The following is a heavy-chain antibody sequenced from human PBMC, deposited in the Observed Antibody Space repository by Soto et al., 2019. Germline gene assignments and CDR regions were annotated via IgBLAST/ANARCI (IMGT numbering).Heavy chain of an antibody. V-gene: IGHV1-69*06. CDR2: IIPTFGTA. D-gene: IGHD3-3*01. CDR3: ARDFAITIHSDYYYYGMDV. CDR1: GGTFSSYA. Sequence: SVKVSCKASGGTFSSYAISWVRQAPGQGLEWMGGIIPTFGTANYAQKFQGRVTITADKSTSTAYMELSSLRSEDTAVYYCARDFAITIHSDYYYYGMDVWGQGTTVTVSS. J-gene: IGHJ6*02.